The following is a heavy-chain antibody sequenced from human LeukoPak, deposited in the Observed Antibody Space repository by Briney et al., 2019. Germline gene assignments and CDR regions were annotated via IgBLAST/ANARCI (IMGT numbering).Heavy chain of an antibody. J-gene: IGHJ4*02. D-gene: IGHD4-17*01. CDR1: GFTFSSHS. CDR3: ARDLTSVPTR. Sequence: PGGSLRLSCAASGFTFSSHSMDWVRQAPGKGLEWVSYISSSGKTKHYVDSVKGRFTISRDNAKNSVYLQMNSLRDEDTAVCYCARDLTSVPTRWGQGTLVTVSS. CDR2: ISSSGKTK. V-gene: IGHV3-48*02.